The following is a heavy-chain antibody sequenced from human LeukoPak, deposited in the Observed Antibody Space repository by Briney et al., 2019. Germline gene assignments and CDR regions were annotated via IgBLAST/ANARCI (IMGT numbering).Heavy chain of an antibody. CDR1: GFAFSSYS. CDR2: ISSSSSTI. CDR3: ARDSAPETYYGFWSDYYGSRYFDS. V-gene: IGHV3-48*01. Sequence: QSGGSLRLSCAASGFAFSSYSMNWVRQAPGKGLQWVSYISSSSSTIHYADSVKGRFTISRDNAKNSLYLQINSLRAEDTAVYYCARDSAPETYYGFWSDYYGSRYFDSWGQGTLVTVSS. D-gene: IGHD3-3*01. J-gene: IGHJ4*02.